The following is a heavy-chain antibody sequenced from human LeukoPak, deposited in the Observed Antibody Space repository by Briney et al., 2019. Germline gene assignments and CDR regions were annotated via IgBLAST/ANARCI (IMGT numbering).Heavy chain of an antibody. CDR1: GFTFSSYW. J-gene: IGHJ4*02. V-gene: IGHV3-21*01. CDR2: ISGSGGST. Sequence: GGSLRLSCAASGFTFSSYWMHWVRQAPGKGLEWVSAISGSGGSTYYADSVKGRFTISRDNARNSLYLRMNSLRAEDTAVYYCARDPGAYSSSPIDYWGQGTLVTVSS. CDR3: ARDPGAYSSSPIDY. D-gene: IGHD6-6*01.